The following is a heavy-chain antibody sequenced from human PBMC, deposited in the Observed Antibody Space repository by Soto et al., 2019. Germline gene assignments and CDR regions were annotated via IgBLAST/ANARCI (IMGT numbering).Heavy chain of an antibody. V-gene: IGHV3-30-3*01. CDR1: GFTFSSYA. Sequence: QVQLVESWGGVVQPGRSLRLSCAASGFTFSSYALLWVRQAPGKGLEWVEVISSDGSNKYHADSVKGRFTISRDNSKDTLYLHMNTLRPEDTAVYYWARFPGDGGFNWYFDLWGRGTLVIVSS. CDR2: ISSDGSNK. J-gene: IGHJ2*01. CDR3: ARFPGDGGFNWYFDL. D-gene: IGHD2-15*01.